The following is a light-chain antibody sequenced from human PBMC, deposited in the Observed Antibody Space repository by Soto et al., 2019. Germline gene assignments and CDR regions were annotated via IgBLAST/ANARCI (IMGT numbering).Light chain of an antibody. CDR1: RRDVGGYNY. CDR3: CSSGGSPTYV. Sequence: SVLTQPASVSGSPGQSITISCTGTRRDVGGYNYVSWYQQYPGKSPKLLIYEVTHRPSGVSNRFAGSKSGNTASLTISGLKVEDEADYYCCSSGGSPTYVFGTGTKVTVL. J-gene: IGLJ1*01. V-gene: IGLV2-23*02. CDR2: EVT.